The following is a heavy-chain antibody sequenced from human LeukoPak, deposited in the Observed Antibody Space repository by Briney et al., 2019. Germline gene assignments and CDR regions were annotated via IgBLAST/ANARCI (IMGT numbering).Heavy chain of an antibody. CDR1: GGSMSPYH. V-gene: IGHV4-59*12. CDR3: ARAVSGRFDY. D-gene: IGHD6-19*01. Sequence: SETLSLTCTVSGGSMSPYHWGWIRQPPGKGREWTGYIYYSGSTNYNPSLKSRVTISVDTSKNQFSLKLSSVTAADTAIYYCARAVSGRFDYWGQGTLVTVSS. J-gene: IGHJ4*02. CDR2: IYYSGST.